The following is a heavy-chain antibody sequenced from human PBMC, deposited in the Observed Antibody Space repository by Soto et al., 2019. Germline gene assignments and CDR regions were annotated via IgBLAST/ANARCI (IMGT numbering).Heavy chain of an antibody. D-gene: IGHD6-19*01. CDR2: IIPIFGTA. CDR1: GGTFSSYA. Sequence: GASVKVSCKASGGTFSSYAISWVRQAPGQGLEWMGGIIPIFGTANYAQKFQGRVTITADESTSTAYMELSSLRSEDTAVYYCARGYSSGWYCGYWGQGTLVTVSS. J-gene: IGHJ4*02. CDR3: ARGYSSGWYCGY. V-gene: IGHV1-69*13.